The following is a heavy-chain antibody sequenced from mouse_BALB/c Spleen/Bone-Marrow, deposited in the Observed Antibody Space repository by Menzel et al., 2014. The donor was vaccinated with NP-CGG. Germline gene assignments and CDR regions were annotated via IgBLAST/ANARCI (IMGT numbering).Heavy chain of an antibody. J-gene: IGHJ2*01. CDR1: GFTFSSFG. V-gene: IGHV5-17*02. CDR3: TRGGNWEDFDY. CDR2: ISGGSSTI. D-gene: IGHD4-1*01. Sequence: EVQVVESGGGLVQPGGSRKLSCAASGFTFSSFGMHWVRQAPERRLEWVAYISGGSSTIFYADTVKGRFTISRDNPKNTLFLQMTSLRSEDTAMYYCTRGGNWEDFDYWGQGTTLTVSS.